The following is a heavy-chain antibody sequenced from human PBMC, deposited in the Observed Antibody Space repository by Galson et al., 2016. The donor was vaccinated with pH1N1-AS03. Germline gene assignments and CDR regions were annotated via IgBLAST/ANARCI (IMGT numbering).Heavy chain of an antibody. CDR1: GGSIRSSNYY. Sequence: ETLSLTCTASGGSIRSSNYYWGWIRQPPGKGLEWIGSMYYTGTNFYNPSLKSRVSMSVDTSKNQFSLSLSSVTAADTAAYYCARHATTRSEVFRVPFYHHVYADVGAKGTTVTVSS. J-gene: IGHJ6*04. D-gene: IGHD5/OR15-5a*01. CDR2: MYYTGTN. CDR3: ARHATTRSEVFRVPFYHHVYADV. V-gene: IGHV4-39*01.